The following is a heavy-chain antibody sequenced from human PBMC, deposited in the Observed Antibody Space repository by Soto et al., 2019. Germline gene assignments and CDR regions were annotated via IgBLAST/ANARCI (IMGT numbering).Heavy chain of an antibody. CDR1: GGSISSYY. CDR2: IYTSGST. J-gene: IGHJ6*02. Sequence: SETLSLTGTVFGGSISSYYWSWIRQPAGKGLEWIGRIYTSGSTNYNPSLKSRVTMSVDTSKNQFSLKLSSVTAADTAVYYCARDPFVRGVNPTYYYGRDVWGQVTTDTVAS. CDR3: ARDPFVRGVNPTYYYGRDV. V-gene: IGHV4-4*07. D-gene: IGHD3-10*01.